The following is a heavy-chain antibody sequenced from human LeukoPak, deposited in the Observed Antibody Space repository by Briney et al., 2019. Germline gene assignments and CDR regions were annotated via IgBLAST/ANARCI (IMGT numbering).Heavy chain of an antibody. CDR3: ARGRTRYDFWSGYYLYYYYYGMDV. Sequence: ASVKVSCKASGYTFTSYDINWVRQATGQGLEWMGWMNPNSGNTGYAQKFQGRATMTRNTSISTAYMELSSLRSEDTAVYYCARGRTRYDFWSGYYLYYYYYGMDVWGQGTTVTVSS. CDR2: MNPNSGNT. D-gene: IGHD3-3*01. J-gene: IGHJ6*02. V-gene: IGHV1-8*01. CDR1: GYTFTSYD.